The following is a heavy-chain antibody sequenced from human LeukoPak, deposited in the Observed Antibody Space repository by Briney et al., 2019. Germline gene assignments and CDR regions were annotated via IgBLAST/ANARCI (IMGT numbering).Heavy chain of an antibody. D-gene: IGHD6-19*01. CDR2: ISGSGGST. V-gene: IGHV3-23*01. J-gene: IGHJ4*02. CDR1: GLIFSNYA. Sequence: GGSLRLSCAASGLIFSNYAMSWVRQAPGKGLEWVSAISGSGGSTYYADSVKGRFTISRDNSKNTLYLQMNSLRAEDTAVYYCAKDLATGYSSGWYDYWGQGTLVTVSS. CDR3: AKDLATGYSSGWYDY.